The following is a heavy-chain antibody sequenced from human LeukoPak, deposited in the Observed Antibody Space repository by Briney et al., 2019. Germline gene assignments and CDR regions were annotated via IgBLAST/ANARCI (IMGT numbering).Heavy chain of an antibody. CDR1: GGSISSGGYY. CDR3: ASTRGYYGLGSPPGWYFDL. D-gene: IGHD3-10*01. CDR2: IYYSGST. Sequence: SETLSLTCTVSGGSISSGGYYWSWIRQHPGKGLEWIGYIYYSGSTYYNPSLKSRVTISVDTSKNQFSLKLSSVTAADTAVYYCASTRGYYGLGSPPGWYFDLWGRGTLVTVSS. J-gene: IGHJ2*01. V-gene: IGHV4-31*03.